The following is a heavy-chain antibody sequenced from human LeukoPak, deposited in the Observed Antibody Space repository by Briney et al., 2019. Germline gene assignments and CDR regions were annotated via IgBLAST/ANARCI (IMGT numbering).Heavy chain of an antibody. D-gene: IGHD3-22*01. V-gene: IGHV3-23*01. CDR3: ARYYDSSGYYWGHFDY. CDR2: ISGSGGST. J-gene: IGHJ4*02. CDR1: GFTFSSYA. Sequence: GGSLRLSRAASGFTFSSYAMSWVRQAPGKGLEWVSAISGSGGSTYYADSVKGRFTISRDNSKNTLYLQMNSLRAEDTAVYYCARYYDSSGYYWGHFDYWGQGTLVTVSS.